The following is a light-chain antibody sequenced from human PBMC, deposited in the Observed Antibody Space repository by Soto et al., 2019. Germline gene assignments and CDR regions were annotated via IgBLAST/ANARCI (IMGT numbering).Light chain of an antibody. CDR3: QQYENIPT. CDR1: QDISNY. J-gene: IGKJ5*01. Sequence: DIHITQSPSSLSASVGDRLTITCQASQDISNYLNWFQQTPGKAPKLLIYDASNLETGVPSRFSGSGSETDFTFTISSLKPEDIATYYCQQYENIPTFGQGTRLEIK. CDR2: DAS. V-gene: IGKV1-33*01.